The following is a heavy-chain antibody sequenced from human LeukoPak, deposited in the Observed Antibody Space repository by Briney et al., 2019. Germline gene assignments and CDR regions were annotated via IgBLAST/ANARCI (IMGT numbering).Heavy chain of an antibody. CDR2: INPNSGGT. Sequence: ASVKVSCKASGYTFTGYHMHWVRQAPGQGLEWMGWINPNSGGTNYAQKFQGRVTMTRDTSISTAYMELSRLRSDDTAVYYCARNYDFWSGYYIGGFDYWGQGTLVTVSS. CDR1: GYTFTGYH. CDR3: ARNYDFWSGYYIGGFDY. J-gene: IGHJ4*02. D-gene: IGHD3-3*01. V-gene: IGHV1-2*02.